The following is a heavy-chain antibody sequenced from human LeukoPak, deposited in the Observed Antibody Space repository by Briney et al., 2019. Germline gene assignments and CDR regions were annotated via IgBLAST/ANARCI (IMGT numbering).Heavy chain of an antibody. Sequence: ASVTVSCKASGYTFTSYAMHWVRQAPGQRLEWMGWINAGNGNTKYSQKFQGRVTITRDTSASTAYMELSSLRSEDTAVYYCARDRLELRSFDYWGQGTLVTVSS. CDR1: GYTFTSYA. CDR2: INAGNGNT. CDR3: ARDRLELRSFDY. V-gene: IGHV1-3*01. J-gene: IGHJ4*02. D-gene: IGHD1-7*01.